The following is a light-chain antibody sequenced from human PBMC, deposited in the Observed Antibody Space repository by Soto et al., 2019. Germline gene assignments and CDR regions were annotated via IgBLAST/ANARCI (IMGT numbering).Light chain of an antibody. CDR1: QSVLYSSNNRNY. Sequence: DIVMTQSPDSLAVSLGERATINCRSSQSVLYSSNNRNYLAWYQQKPGQPPKLLIYWASTRESGVPDRFSGSGSGTDFTLTISGLQAGDVAVYYCRQYYSTPVTFGQGTKLEIK. CDR3: RQYYSTPVT. V-gene: IGKV4-1*01. J-gene: IGKJ2*01. CDR2: WAS.